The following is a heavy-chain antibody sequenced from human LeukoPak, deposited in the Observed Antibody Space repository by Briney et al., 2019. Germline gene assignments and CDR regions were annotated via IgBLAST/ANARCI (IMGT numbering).Heavy chain of an antibody. CDR1: GYTFTSYY. CDR2: INPSGGST. Sequence: ASVTVSCKASGYTFTSYYMHWVRQAPGQGLEWMGIINPSGGSTSYAQKFQGRVTMTRDMSTSTVYMELSSLRSEDTAVYYCARARRHDYVWGSYRPLDYWGQGTLVTVSS. D-gene: IGHD3-16*02. V-gene: IGHV1-46*01. CDR3: ARARRHDYVWGSYRPLDY. J-gene: IGHJ4*02.